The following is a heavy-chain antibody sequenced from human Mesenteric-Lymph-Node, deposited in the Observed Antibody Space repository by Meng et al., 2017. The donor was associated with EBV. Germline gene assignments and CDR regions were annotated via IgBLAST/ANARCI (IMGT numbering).Heavy chain of an antibody. D-gene: IGHD4-17*01. CDR2: VYHSVLT. J-gene: IGHJ4*02. CDR1: GGSLNRGGDS. Sequence: QLQEARDGLGKPSQSLSLTRAVSGGSLNRGGDSRSWIRQSPENGLEASGYVYHSVLTYDYPSLETLVIISLERSKNQFSLKLTSVTSADTAVYYCAGGDYVNQFNYWGQGTLVTVSS. V-gene: IGHV4-30-2*06. CDR3: AGGDYVNQFNY.